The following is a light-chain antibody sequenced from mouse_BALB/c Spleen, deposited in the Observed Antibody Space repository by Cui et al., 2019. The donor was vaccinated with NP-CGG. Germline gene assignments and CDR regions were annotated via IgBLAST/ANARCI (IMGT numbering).Light chain of an antibody. CDR3: ALWYSNHWV. CDR2: GTN. J-gene: IGLJ1*01. CDR1: TGAVTTSNY. Sequence: QAVVTQESALTPSPGATLTLTCRTSTGAVTTSNYANWVQEKPDHLFTGLIGGTNNRVPGVPARFSGSLIGDKAALTITGAQTEDEAIYFCALWYSNHWVFGGGTKLTVL. V-gene: IGLV1*01.